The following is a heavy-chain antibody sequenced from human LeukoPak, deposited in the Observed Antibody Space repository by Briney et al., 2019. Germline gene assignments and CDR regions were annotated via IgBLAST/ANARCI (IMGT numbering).Heavy chain of an antibody. J-gene: IGHJ5*02. CDR3: ARRGCSSTSCCTEEWFDP. D-gene: IGHD2-2*02. Sequence: PSETLSLTCTVSGGPISSYYWSWIRQPPGKGLEWIGYIYTSGSTNYNPSLKSRVTISVDTSKNQFSLKLSSVTAADTAVYYCARRGCSSTSCCTEEWFDPWGQGTLVTVSS. CDR1: GGPISSYY. CDR2: IYTSGST. V-gene: IGHV4-4*09.